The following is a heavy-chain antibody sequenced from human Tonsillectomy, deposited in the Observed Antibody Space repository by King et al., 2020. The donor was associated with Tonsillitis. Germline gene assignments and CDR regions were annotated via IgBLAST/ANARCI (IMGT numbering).Heavy chain of an antibody. D-gene: IGHD3-10*01. V-gene: IGHV4-38-2*01. CDR1: GYSIRNGYY. Sequence: QLQESGPGLVKPAETLSLICDVSGYSIRNGYYWGWIRQSPGKGLEWIGSIYHSGTVYYDPSLKSRVTLSVDTSKNQLYLSLSSVTAADTAMYYCARLQVMVRGLGPLTDWGQGTLVTVSS. CDR2: IYHSGTV. J-gene: IGHJ4*02. CDR3: ARLQVMVRGLGPLTD.